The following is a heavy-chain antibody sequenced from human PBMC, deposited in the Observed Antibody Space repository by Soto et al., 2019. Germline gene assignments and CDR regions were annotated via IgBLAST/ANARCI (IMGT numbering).Heavy chain of an antibody. CDR1: GGSISSYY. CDR2: IYTSGGT. CDR3: ARDLPDYYDSSGYSSQRFDY. D-gene: IGHD3-22*01. V-gene: IGHV4-4*07. J-gene: IGHJ4*02. Sequence: SETLSLTCTVSGGSISSYYWSWIRQPAGKGLEWIGRIYTSGGTNYNPSLKSRVTMSVDTSKNQFSLKMSSVTAADTAVYYCARDLPDYYDSSGYSSQRFDYWGQGTLVTVS.